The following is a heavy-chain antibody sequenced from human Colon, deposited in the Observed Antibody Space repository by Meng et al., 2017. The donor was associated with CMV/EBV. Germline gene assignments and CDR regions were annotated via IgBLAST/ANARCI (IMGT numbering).Heavy chain of an antibody. J-gene: IGHJ4*02. CDR1: GGSFTSNSYF. CDR3: ARVVLNFFDY. D-gene: IGHD3-10*02. CDR2: IYNSGSA. V-gene: IGHV4-39*07. Sequence: LHVEEAGPGLGKPLATLSLSCTVSGGSFTSNSYFWGWIRQPPGKGLEYIGSIYNSGSAYYNPSLKSRVTISLDTSKNQFSLKLSSVTAADTAMYYCARVVLNFFDYWGQGTLVTVSS.